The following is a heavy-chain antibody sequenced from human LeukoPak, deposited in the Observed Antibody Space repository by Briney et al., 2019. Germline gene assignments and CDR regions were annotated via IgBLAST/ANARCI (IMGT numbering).Heavy chain of an antibody. CDR2: INHSGST. D-gene: IGHD1-1*01. CDR1: GVSFSGYY. J-gene: IGHJ4*02. Sequence: SETLSLTCAVYGVSFSGYYWSWIRQPPGKGLEWIGEINHSGSTNYNPSLKSRVTISVDTYKNQFSLKLSSVTAADTAVYYCARGTGTMIYWGQGTLVTVSS. CDR3: ARGTGTMIY. V-gene: IGHV4-34*01.